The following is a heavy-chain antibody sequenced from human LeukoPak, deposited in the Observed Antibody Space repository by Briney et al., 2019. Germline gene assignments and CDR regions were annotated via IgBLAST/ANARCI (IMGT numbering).Heavy chain of an antibody. CDR3: VRATSGGWYDY. CDR1: GVSVSSIDYY. CDR2: MYHTGSS. V-gene: IGHV4-61*08. J-gene: IGHJ4*02. D-gene: IGHD6-19*01. Sequence: SETLSLTCSVSGVSVSSIDYYWTWIRQPPGKRLEWIGYMYHTGSSNYNLSLKSRVTISVDKSKNQFSLKLASVTAADTAVYYCVRATSGGWYDYWGQGTLVTVSS.